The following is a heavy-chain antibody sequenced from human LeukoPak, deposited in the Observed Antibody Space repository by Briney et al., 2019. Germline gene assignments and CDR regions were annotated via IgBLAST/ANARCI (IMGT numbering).Heavy chain of an antibody. CDR3: ARGGDYGDYGY. D-gene: IGHD4-17*01. J-gene: IGHJ4*02. Sequence: SQTLSLTCVISGDSVSSNSATWNWIRQSPSRGLEWLGRTLYRSKWHHHYAASVKSRVTVNPDTSKNQFSLKVRSVTAADTAVYYCARGGDYGDYGYWSQGTLVTVSS. CDR2: TLYRSKWHH. V-gene: IGHV6-1*01. CDR1: GDSVSSNSAT.